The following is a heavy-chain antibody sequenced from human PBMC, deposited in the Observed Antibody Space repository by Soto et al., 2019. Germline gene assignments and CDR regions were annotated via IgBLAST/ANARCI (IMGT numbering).Heavy chain of an antibody. Sequence: ASVKVYCKASGYTFTGYFMHWVRQAPGQGLEWMGWINPNSGDTNYAQKFRGRVTMTRDMSISTAYMELRRLTSDDTAIYYCARVRTYYDSSGSLDYWGQGTLVTVSS. CDR3: ARVRTYYDSSGSLDY. V-gene: IGHV1-2*02. J-gene: IGHJ4*02. CDR1: GYTFTGYF. D-gene: IGHD3-22*01. CDR2: INPNSGDT.